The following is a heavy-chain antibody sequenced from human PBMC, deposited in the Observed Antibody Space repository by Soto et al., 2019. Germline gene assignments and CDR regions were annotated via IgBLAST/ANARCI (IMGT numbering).Heavy chain of an antibody. V-gene: IGHV1-18*01. CDR2: ISANNGTT. D-gene: IGHD1-1*01. CDR1: GGTFSSYA. Sequence: ASVKVSCKASGGTFSSYAISWVRQAPGQGLEWMGWISANNGTTNYAQKLQGRVTMTTDTSTSTAYMELRSLRSDDTAVYYCARDRDLELEPLPIPDYWGQGTLVTVSS. J-gene: IGHJ4*02. CDR3: ARDRDLELEPLPIPDY.